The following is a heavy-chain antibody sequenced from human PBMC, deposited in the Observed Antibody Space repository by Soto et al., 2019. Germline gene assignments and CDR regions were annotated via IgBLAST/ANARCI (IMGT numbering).Heavy chain of an antibody. D-gene: IGHD5-12*01. V-gene: IGHV3-21*01. Sequence: PGGSLRLSCAASGFTFSSYSMNWVRQAPGKGLEWVSSISSSSYIYYADSVKGRFTISRDNAKNSLYLQMNSLRAEDTAVYYCARDDGGYAKYYFDYWGQGTLVTVSS. CDR2: ISSSSYI. J-gene: IGHJ4*02. CDR3: ARDDGGYAKYYFDY. CDR1: GFTFSSYS.